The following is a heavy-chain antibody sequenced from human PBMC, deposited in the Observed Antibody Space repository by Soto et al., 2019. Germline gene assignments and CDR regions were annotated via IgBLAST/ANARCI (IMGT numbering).Heavy chain of an antibody. Sequence: PGGSLRLSCAASGSSFSTYTMSWVRRAPGKGLEWVSTISGSGDSPSYADSVQGRFTISRDNPKRALYLQMNNLRAEDTAMYYCAKARCSTSNCYVPDYWGQGTLVTVSS. CDR2: ISGSGDSP. J-gene: IGHJ4*02. V-gene: IGHV3-23*01. CDR3: AKARCSTSNCYVPDY. CDR1: GSSFSTYT. D-gene: IGHD2-2*01.